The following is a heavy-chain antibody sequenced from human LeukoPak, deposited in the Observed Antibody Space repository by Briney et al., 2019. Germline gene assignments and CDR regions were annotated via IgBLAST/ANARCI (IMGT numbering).Heavy chain of an antibody. CDR3: ARALYDIMTGYVTPPDV. J-gene: IGHJ6*04. D-gene: IGHD3-9*01. CDR1: GSTFTSYG. CDR2: ISAYDGNT. V-gene: IGHV1-18*01. Sequence: ASLKLSCKPSGSTFTSYGIGGVPQAPGPSPQWMGWISAYDGNTGYAQNTHGTATMKRNTYISTAYMELSSLRSEDTDVYYCARALYDIMTGYVTPPDVWGKGTTVTVSS.